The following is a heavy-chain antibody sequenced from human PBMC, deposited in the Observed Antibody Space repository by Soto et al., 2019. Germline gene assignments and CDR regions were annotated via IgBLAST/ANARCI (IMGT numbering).Heavy chain of an antibody. V-gene: IGHV3-7*05. Sequence: GSLRLSCAASGFTFSSYWMSWVRQAPGKGLEWVANIKQDGSEKYYVDSVKGRFTISRDNAKNSLYLQMNSLRAEDTAVYYCARETTHDFGVVIIPHLDYWGQETLVTVSS. CDR1: GFTFSSYW. J-gene: IGHJ4*02. D-gene: IGHD3-3*01. CDR2: IKQDGSEK. CDR3: ARETTHDFGVVIIPHLDY.